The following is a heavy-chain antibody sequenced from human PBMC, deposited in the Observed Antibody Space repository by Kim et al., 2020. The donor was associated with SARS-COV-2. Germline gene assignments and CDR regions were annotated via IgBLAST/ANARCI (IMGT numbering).Heavy chain of an antibody. D-gene: IGHD4-17*01. V-gene: IGHV4-59*01. CDR3: ARSPGHDSGGQDWYFDL. CDR2: IYNSGST. J-gene: IGHJ2*01. CDR1: GGSINSYY. Sequence: SETLSLTCTVPGGSINSYYWHWMRQPPGKGLEWIGYIYNSGSTNNNPSLKSRVTMSVDTSRNQFSLRLTSVTAADTAVYYCARSPGHDSGGQDWYFDLWG.